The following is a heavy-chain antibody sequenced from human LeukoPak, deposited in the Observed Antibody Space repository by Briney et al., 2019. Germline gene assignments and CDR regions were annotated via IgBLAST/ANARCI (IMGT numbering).Heavy chain of an antibody. D-gene: IGHD2-15*01. CDR1: GFTFSSYA. CDR3: AREEICSGGSCYHSFDY. V-gene: IGHV3-30-3*01. J-gene: IGHJ4*02. Sequence: GRSLRLSCAASGFTFSSYAMHWVRQAPGKGLEWVAVISYDGSNKYYADSVKGRFTISRDNSKNTLYLQMNSLRAEDTAVYYCAREEICSGGSCYHSFDYWGQGTLVTVSS. CDR2: ISYDGSNK.